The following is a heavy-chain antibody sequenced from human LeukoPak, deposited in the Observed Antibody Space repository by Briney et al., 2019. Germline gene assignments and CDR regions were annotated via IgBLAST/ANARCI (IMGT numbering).Heavy chain of an antibody. J-gene: IGHJ4*02. Sequence: GGSLRLSCAASGFTFSSYGMSWVRQAPGKGLEWVSAISGSGGSTYYADSVKGRFTISRDNSKNTLYLQMNSLRAEDTAVYYCAKGGEVSSWYKRLKLYFDSWGRGTLVTVSS. CDR3: AKGGEVSSWYKRLKLYFDS. CDR1: GFTFSSYG. CDR2: ISGSGGST. D-gene: IGHD6-13*01. V-gene: IGHV3-23*01.